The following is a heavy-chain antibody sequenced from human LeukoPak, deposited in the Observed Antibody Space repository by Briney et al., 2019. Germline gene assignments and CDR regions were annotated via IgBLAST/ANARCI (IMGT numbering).Heavy chain of an antibody. Sequence: SVKVSCKASGGTFSSYAISWVRQAPGQGLEWMGGIIPIFGTANYAQKFQGRVTITADESTSTAYMELSSLRSEDTAVYYCARDESRYYYDSSGYYPPHFDYWGQGTLVTVSS. CDR1: GGTFSSYA. D-gene: IGHD3-22*01. V-gene: IGHV1-69*13. J-gene: IGHJ4*02. CDR2: IIPIFGTA. CDR3: ARDESRYYYDSSGYYPPHFDY.